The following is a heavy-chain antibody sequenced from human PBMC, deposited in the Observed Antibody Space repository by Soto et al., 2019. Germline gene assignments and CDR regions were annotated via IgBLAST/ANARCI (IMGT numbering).Heavy chain of an antibody. Sequence: PGESLKISCKGSGYSFTSYWIVWVRQMPGKGLEWMGIIYPGDSDTRYSPSFQGQVTISADKSISTAYLQWSSLKASDTAMYYCARLSCSGGSCYWYFDYWGQGTLVTVSS. V-gene: IGHV5-51*01. CDR1: GYSFTSYW. CDR2: IYPGDSDT. D-gene: IGHD2-15*01. J-gene: IGHJ4*02. CDR3: ARLSCSGGSCYWYFDY.